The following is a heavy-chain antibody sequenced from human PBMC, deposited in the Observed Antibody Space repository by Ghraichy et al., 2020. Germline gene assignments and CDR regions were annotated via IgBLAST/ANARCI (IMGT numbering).Heavy chain of an antibody. CDR1: GYTFTSYG. J-gene: IGHJ6*02. Sequence: ASVKVSCKASGYTFTSYGISWVRQAPGQGLEWMGWISAYNGNTNYAQKLQGRVTMTTDTSTSTAYMELRTLRSADTAGYYCARLGGGTEPPYDFWSGYFTPYYYSGMDVWGQGTTVTVSS. V-gene: IGHV1-18*04. CDR3: ARLGGGTEPPYDFWSGYFTPYYYSGMDV. CDR2: ISAYNGNT. D-gene: IGHD3-3*01.